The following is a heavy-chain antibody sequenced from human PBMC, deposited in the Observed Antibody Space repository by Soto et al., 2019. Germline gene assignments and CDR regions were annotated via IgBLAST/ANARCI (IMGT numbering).Heavy chain of an antibody. V-gene: IGHV3-48*03. CDR2: ISSSGSTI. Sequence: EVQLVESGGGLVQPGGSLRLSCAASGSTFSSYEMNWVRQAPGKGLEWVSYISSSGSTIYYADSVKGRFTISRDNAKNSLYLQMNSLRAEDTAVYYCAREELGIFDYWGQGTLVTVSS. D-gene: IGHD7-27*01. CDR1: GSTFSSYE. J-gene: IGHJ4*02. CDR3: AREELGIFDY.